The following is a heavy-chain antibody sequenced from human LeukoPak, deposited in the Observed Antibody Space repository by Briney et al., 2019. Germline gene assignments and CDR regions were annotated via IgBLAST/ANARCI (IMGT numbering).Heavy chain of an antibody. CDR1: GYTFTGYY. V-gene: IGHV1-2*02. J-gene: IGHJ4*02. D-gene: IGHD3-16*01. CDR2: INPNSGGT. CDR3: ATQRGSYLWGTDFDY. Sequence: ASVKVSCKASGYTFTGYYMHWVRQAPGQGLEWMGWINPNSGGTNYAQKFQGRVTMTRDTSISTAYMELSRLRSDDTAVYYCATQRGSYLWGTDFDYWGRGTLVTVSS.